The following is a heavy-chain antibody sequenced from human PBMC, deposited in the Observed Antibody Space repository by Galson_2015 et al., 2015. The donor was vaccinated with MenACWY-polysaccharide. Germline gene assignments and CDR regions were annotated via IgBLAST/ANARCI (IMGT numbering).Heavy chain of an antibody. J-gene: IGHJ4*02. CDR1: GDIFGNYA. V-gene: IGHV1-69*04. CDR3: ARVFCSGNKCHYDY. CDR2: IIPFLGIP. D-gene: IGHD2-15*01. Sequence: SVKVSCKASGDIFGNYALTWVRQAPGQGFEWMGRIIPFLGIPKYSQKFQGRVTITADKSTNTVYMDLSSLRSDDTAVYYCARVFCSGNKCHYDYWGQGTLVTVSS.